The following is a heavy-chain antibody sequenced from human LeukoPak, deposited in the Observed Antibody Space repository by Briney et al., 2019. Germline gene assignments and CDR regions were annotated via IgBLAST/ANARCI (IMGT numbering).Heavy chain of an antibody. Sequence: ASVKVSCKASGNTFTGYYMHWVRQATGQGLEWMGWMNPNSGNTGYAQKFQGRVTMTRNTSISTAYMELSSLRSEDTAVYYCARVATMVRGVIITFGYWGQGTLVTVSS. D-gene: IGHD3-10*01. CDR1: GNTFTGYY. CDR2: MNPNSGNT. J-gene: IGHJ4*02. V-gene: IGHV1-8*02. CDR3: ARVATMVRGVIITFGY.